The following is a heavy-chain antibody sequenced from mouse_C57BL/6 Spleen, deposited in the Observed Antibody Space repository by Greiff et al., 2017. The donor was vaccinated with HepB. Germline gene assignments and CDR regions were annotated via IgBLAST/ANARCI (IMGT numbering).Heavy chain of an antibody. CDR2: IYPGDGDT. CDR1: GYAFSSSW. D-gene: IGHD1-1*01. J-gene: IGHJ4*01. V-gene: IGHV1-82*01. CDR3: ARGGAWEYGYYYAMDY. Sequence: QVQLKESGPELVKPGASVKISCKASGYAFSSSWMNWVKQRPGKGLEWIGRIYPGDGDTNYNGKFKGKATLTADKSSSTAYMQLSSLTSEDSAVYFCARGGAWEYGYYYAMDYWGQGTSVTVSS.